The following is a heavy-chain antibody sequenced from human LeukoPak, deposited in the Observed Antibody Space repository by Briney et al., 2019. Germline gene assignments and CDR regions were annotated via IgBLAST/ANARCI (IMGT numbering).Heavy chain of an antibody. D-gene: IGHD1-1*01. CDR1: GGSISSYY. CDR2: IKTSGNN. V-gene: IGHV4-4*09. CDR3: ARHMWNGKEDAFDI. J-gene: IGHJ3*02. Sequence: PSETRSLTCSISGGSISSYYWSLIRQPPGKGLEWIAYIKTSGNNKYNPSLKSRVTISADTTKNQFSLRLSSVTAADTAVYYCARHMWNGKEDAFDIWGQGTTVTVSS.